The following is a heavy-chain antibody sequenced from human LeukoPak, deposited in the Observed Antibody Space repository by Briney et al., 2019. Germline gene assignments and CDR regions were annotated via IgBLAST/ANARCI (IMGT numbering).Heavy chain of an antibody. D-gene: IGHD5-24*01. V-gene: IGHV3-43*02. CDR3: AKDMATIGSFDY. J-gene: IGHJ4*02. CDR2: ISGDGGST. Sequence: GGSLRLSCAASGFTFSSYGMHWVRQAPGKGLEWVSLISGDGGSTYYADSVKGRFTISRDNSKNSLYLQMSSLRTEDTALYYCAKDMATIGSFDYWGQGTLVTVSS. CDR1: GFTFSSYG.